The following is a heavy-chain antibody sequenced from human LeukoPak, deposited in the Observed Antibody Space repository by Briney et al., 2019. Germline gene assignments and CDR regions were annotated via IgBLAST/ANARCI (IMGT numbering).Heavy chain of an antibody. CDR3: AKGGGGYDSVDY. Sequence: SGGSLTLSCAASGFTFSSYAMSWVRQAPGKGLEWVSDINRSGGSTYYPDSVRGRFTISRDTSKNTPHLQMNSLRAEDAAVYYCAKGGGGYDSVDYWGQGTLVTVSS. CDR1: GFTFSSYA. CDR2: INRSGGST. V-gene: IGHV3-23*01. J-gene: IGHJ4*02. D-gene: IGHD5-12*01.